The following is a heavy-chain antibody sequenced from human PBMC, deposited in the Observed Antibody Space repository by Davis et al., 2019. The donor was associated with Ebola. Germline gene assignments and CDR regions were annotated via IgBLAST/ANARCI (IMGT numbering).Heavy chain of an antibody. CDR3: ARGSHYANDY. D-gene: IGHD4-17*01. CDR2: TNSDGSIT. CDR1: GFTFSSNW. V-gene: IGHV3-74*01. Sequence: GESLKISCAASGFTFSSNWMHWVRQAPGKGLVWVSRTNSDGSITSYADSVKGRFTISRDNAKNTLYLQMDGLRAEDTAVYYCARGSHYANDYWGQGTLVTVSS. J-gene: IGHJ4*02.